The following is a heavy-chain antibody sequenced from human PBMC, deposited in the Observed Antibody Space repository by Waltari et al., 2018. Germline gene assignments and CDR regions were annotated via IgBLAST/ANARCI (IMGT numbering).Heavy chain of an antibody. CDR2: IYYCGST. CDR1: GGSISSSSYY. CDR3: ARPRYSGFSTHDAFDI. J-gene: IGHJ3*02. V-gene: IGHV4-39*01. Sequence: QLQLQESGPGLVKPSETLSLTCTVSGGSISSSSYYWGWIRQPPGKGLEWIGSIYYCGSTYYNPSLKSRVTISVDTSKNQFSLKLSSVTAADTAVYYCARPRYSGFSTHDAFDIWGQGTMVTVSS. D-gene: IGHD5-12*01.